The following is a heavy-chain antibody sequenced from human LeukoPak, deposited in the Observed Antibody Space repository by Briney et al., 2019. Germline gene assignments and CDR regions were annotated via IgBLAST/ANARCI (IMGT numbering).Heavy chain of an antibody. J-gene: IGHJ3*02. CDR1: GFTFSSYS. CDR2: ISWDGGST. V-gene: IGHV3-43*01. D-gene: IGHD2-15*01. CDR3: AKDIGGYCSGGSCYSGGAFDI. Sequence: GGSLRLSCAASGFTFSSYSMNWVRQAPGKGLEWVSLISWDGGSTYYADSVKGRFTISRDNSKNSLYLQMNSLRTEDTALYYCAKDIGGYCSGGSCYSGGAFDIWGQGTMVTVSS.